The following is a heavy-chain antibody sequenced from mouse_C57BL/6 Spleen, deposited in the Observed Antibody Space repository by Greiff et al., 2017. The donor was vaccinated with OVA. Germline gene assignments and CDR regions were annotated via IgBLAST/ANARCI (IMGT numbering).Heavy chain of an antibody. CDR1: GFTFSSYS. CDR2: ISGGDGNT. Sequence: EVQVVESGGGLVKPGGSLKLSCAASGFTFSSYSMSWVRQTPEKRLVWVATISGGDGNTYYPDSLKGRFTISRDNAKNTLYLQMSSLRSEDTALYYCAREGYGNYGRAMDDWGQGTSVTVAS. J-gene: IGHJ4*01. V-gene: IGHV5-9*01. D-gene: IGHD2-1*01. CDR3: AREGYGNYGRAMDD.